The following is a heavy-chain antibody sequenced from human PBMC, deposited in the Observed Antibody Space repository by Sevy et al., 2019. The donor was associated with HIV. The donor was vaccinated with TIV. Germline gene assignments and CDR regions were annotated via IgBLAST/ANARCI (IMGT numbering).Heavy chain of an antibody. D-gene: IGHD3-22*01. V-gene: IGHV1-18*01. CDR3: ARQYDSSGYYLGDYFDY. Sequence: ASVKVSCKASGYTFTSYGISWVRQAPGQGLEWMGWISANNGNTNYAQKLQGRVTMTTDTSTSTAYMELRSLRSDDTAVYYCARQYDSSGYYLGDYFDYWGQGTLVTVSS. J-gene: IGHJ4*02. CDR1: GYTFTSYG. CDR2: ISANNGNT.